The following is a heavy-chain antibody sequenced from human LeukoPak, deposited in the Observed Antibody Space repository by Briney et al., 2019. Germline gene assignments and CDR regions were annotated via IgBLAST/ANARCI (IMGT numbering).Heavy chain of an antibody. D-gene: IGHD2-2*01. CDR1: GGTFSSYA. CDR2: IIPIFGTA. Sequence: SVKVSCKASGGTFSSYAISWVRQAPGQELEWMGGIIPIFGTANYAQKLQGRVTITADESTSTAYMEQSSLRSEDTAVYYCARTPGGMLDCSSTSCYGPPGNYYYYVRDVWGKGTRVTVSS. J-gene: IGHJ6*04. V-gene: IGHV1-69*13. CDR3: ARTPGGMLDCSSTSCYGPPGNYYYYVRDV.